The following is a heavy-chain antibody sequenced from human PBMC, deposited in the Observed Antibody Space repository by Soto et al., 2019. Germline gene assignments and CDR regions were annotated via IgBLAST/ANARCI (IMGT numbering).Heavy chain of an antibody. CDR1: GFIFDDYG. V-gene: IGHV3-20*04. CDR2: INWNGGSS. CDR3: ARDPTVAGTSQFDL. Sequence: PGGSLRLSCAASGFIFDDYGMSWVRQAPGKGLEWVSGINWNGGSSAYGDSVKGRFTVSRDNAKNSLYLQMDSLRVEDTALYYCARDPTVAGTSQFDLWGPGTLVTVSS. D-gene: IGHD6-19*01. J-gene: IGHJ5*02.